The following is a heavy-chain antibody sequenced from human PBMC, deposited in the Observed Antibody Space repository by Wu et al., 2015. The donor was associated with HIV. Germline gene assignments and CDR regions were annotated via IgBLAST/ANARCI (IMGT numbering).Heavy chain of an antibody. Sequence: QVQLVQSGIEVKKPGASVKVSCKASGYSFTTHGISWVRQAPGRGLEWMGWISTYNGNTKYAQKLQGRVTMTTDTSTSTVYMELRSLSSDDTAIYYCARRNSTLVGTVYQYCGMDVWGQGTTVTV. CDR3: ARRNSTLVGTVYQYCGMDV. V-gene: IGHV1-18*01. J-gene: IGHJ6*02. D-gene: IGHD1-26*01. CDR2: ISTYNGNT. CDR1: GYSFTTHG.